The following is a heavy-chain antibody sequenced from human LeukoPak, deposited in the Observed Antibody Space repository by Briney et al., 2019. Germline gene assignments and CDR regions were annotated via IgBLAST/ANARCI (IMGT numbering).Heavy chain of an antibody. CDR3: ARGAFDILTGYYNWFDP. J-gene: IGHJ5*02. D-gene: IGHD3-9*01. V-gene: IGHV4-39*07. CDR1: GGSISSSSYY. Sequence: SETLSLTCTVSGGSISSSSYYWGWIRQPPGKGLEWIGSIYYSGSTYYNPSLKSRVTISVDTSKNQFSLKLSSVTAADTAVYYCARGAFDILTGYYNWFDPWGQGTLVTVSS. CDR2: IYYSGST.